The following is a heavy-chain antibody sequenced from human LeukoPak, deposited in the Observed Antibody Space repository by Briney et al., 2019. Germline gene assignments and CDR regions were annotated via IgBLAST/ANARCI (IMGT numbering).Heavy chain of an antibody. D-gene: IGHD3-22*01. Sequence: SETLSLTCTVSGGSISSYYWSWIRQPAGKGLEWIGRIYSSGGTNYNPSLKSRVTMSVDTSKNQFSLNLSSVTAADTAVYYCARSSYYYDSSGYSEFDYWGQGTLVTVSS. V-gene: IGHV4-4*07. CDR3: ARSSYYYDSSGYSEFDY. CDR2: IYSSGGT. J-gene: IGHJ4*02. CDR1: GGSISSYY.